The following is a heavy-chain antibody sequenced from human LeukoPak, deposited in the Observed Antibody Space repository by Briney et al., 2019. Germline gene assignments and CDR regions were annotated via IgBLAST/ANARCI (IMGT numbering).Heavy chain of an antibody. D-gene: IGHD2-2*01. Sequence: PGGSLRLSCAGPGFTVSTNFLSWVRQAPGKGLEWVSVIYAGGAAYYADYVKGRFTISRDTSNNTLILQMHSLGVEDTAVYYCAGSTSYHFHSWGQGTLVTVSS. CDR3: AGSTSYHFHS. J-gene: IGHJ4*02. CDR2: IYAGGAA. CDR1: GFTVSTNF. V-gene: IGHV3-53*01.